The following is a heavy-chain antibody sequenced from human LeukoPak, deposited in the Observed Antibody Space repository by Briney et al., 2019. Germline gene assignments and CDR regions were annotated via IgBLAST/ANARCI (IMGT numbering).Heavy chain of an antibody. CDR3: ATNRPVGGAYWGSFDM. V-gene: IGHV4-59*01. Sequence: PSETLSLTCSVPGGSMTSYYWSWIRQPPGKGLEWIGFFHHTGGTNYNPYVKSRVTISGDTPKNQVSLKMTSVTAADTAVYYCATNRPVGGAYWGSFDMWGHGTLVTVSS. CDR1: GGSMTSYY. J-gene: IGHJ3*02. D-gene: IGHD2-8*02. CDR2: FHHTGGT.